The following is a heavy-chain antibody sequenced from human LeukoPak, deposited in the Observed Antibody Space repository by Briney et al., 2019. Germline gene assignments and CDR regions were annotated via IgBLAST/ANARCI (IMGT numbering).Heavy chain of an antibody. Sequence: GGSLRLSCAASGFTFSNYEMNWVRQAPGKGLEWVSYVSSSGATVYYADSVKGRFTISRDNAKNSLYLQMNSLRAEDTAVYYCARATGRDNYDWDPFDYWGQGTLVTVSS. V-gene: IGHV3-48*03. CDR3: ARATGRDNYDWDPFDY. D-gene: IGHD3-22*01. CDR1: GFTFSNYE. CDR2: VSSSGATV. J-gene: IGHJ4*02.